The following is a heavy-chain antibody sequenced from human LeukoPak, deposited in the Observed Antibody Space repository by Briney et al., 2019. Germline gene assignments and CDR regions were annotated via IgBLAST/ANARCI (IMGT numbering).Heavy chain of an antibody. Sequence: SETLSLTCTVSGGSFSSYYWNWIRQPAGKGLEWIGRIYTSGSTNYNPSLKSRVTMSVDTSKNQFSLKLNSVTAADTAVYYCARAGDSTSPLNYWGQGTLVTVSS. V-gene: IGHV4-4*07. CDR1: GGSFSSYY. J-gene: IGHJ4*02. CDR2: IYTSGST. CDR3: ARAGDSTSPLNY. D-gene: IGHD6-13*01.